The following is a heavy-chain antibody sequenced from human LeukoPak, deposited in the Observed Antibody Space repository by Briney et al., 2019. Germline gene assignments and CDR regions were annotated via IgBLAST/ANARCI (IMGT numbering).Heavy chain of an antibody. V-gene: IGHV3-30*18. CDR2: ISYDGSNK. Sequence: PGGSLRLSCAASGFTFSSYGMHWVRQAPGKGLEWVAVISYDGSNKYYADSVKGRFTISRDNSKNTLYLQMNSLRAEDTAVYYCAKGRSYYDILGEAFDIWGQGTMVTVSS. CDR1: GFTFSSYG. CDR3: AKGRSYYDILGEAFDI. J-gene: IGHJ3*02. D-gene: IGHD3-9*01.